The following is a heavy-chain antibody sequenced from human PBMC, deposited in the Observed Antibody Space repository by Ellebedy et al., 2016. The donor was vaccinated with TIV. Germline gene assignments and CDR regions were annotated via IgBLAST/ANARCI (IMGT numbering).Heavy chain of an antibody. Sequence: GGSLRLSXAASGFTFSSYDMHWVRQGTGKGLEWVSGIGTAGDTYYPGSVKGRFTIFRENAKNSLYLQMNSLRAGDTAVYYCARRPKPHYDSSGYYVDWGQGTLVTVSS. CDR2: IGTAGDT. CDR1: GFTFSSYD. D-gene: IGHD3-22*01. V-gene: IGHV3-13*01. CDR3: ARRPKPHYDSSGYYVD. J-gene: IGHJ4*02.